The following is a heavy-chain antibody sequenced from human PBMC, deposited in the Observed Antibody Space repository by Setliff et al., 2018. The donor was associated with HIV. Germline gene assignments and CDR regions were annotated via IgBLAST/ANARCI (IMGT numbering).Heavy chain of an antibody. Sequence: ASVKVSCKASGYAFTSFYLHWVRQAPGQGLEWMAIVNPSGGDTSYAEKFQGRVTMTSDTSTRTVYMDLSSLGSEDTAVYYCARALYTNLAHFDYWGQGTLVTVSS. CDR3: ARALYTNLAHFDY. V-gene: IGHV1-46*01. CDR2: VNPSGGDT. CDR1: GYAFTSFY. J-gene: IGHJ4*02. D-gene: IGHD2-2*02.